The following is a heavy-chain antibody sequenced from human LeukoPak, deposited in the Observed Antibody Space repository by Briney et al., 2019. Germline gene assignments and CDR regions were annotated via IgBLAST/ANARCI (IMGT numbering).Heavy chain of an antibody. J-gene: IGHJ5*02. D-gene: IGHD2-2*01. V-gene: IGHV1-8*01. Sequence: VASVTVSCKASGYTFTSYDINWVRQAPGQGLEWMGWMNPNSGNTGYAQKFQGRVTMTRNTSISTAYMELSSLRSEDTAVYYCARGDIVVVPGTRNWFDPWGQGTLVTVSS. CDR2: MNPNSGNT. CDR1: GYTFTSYD. CDR3: ARGDIVVVPGTRNWFDP.